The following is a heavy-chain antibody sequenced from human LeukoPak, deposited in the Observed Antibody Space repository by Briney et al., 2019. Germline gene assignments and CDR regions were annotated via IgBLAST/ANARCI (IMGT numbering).Heavy chain of an antibody. Sequence: PGGSLRLSCAASGFTFSSYAMSWVRQAPGKGLEWVSAISGSGGSTYYADSVKGRFTISRDNSKNTLYLQMNSLRAEDTAVYYCASYKKGSYSGRYFDYWGQGTLVTVSS. D-gene: IGHD1-26*01. V-gene: IGHV3-23*01. J-gene: IGHJ4*02. CDR2: ISGSGGST. CDR1: GFTFSSYA. CDR3: ASYKKGSYSGRYFDY.